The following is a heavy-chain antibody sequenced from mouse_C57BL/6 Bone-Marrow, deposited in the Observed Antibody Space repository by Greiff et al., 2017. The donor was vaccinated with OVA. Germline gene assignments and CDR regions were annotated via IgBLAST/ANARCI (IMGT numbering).Heavy chain of an antibody. CDR2: SRNKANDYTT. CDR3: AREGYYGSSYAFAY. CDR1: GFTFSDFY. D-gene: IGHD1-1*01. J-gene: IGHJ3*01. Sequence: EVKLVESGGGLVQSGRSLRLSCATSGFTFSDFYMEWVRQAPGKGLEWIAASRNKANDYTTEYSASVKGRFIVSRDTSQSILYLQMNALRAEDTAIYYCAREGYYGSSYAFAYWGQGTLVTVSA. V-gene: IGHV7-1*01.